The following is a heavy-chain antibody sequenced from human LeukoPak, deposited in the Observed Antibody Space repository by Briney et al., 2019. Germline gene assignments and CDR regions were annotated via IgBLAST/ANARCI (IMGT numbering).Heavy chain of an antibody. CDR2: IYYSGST. Sequence: PSETLSLTCTVSGASISGYYWSWIRRPPGQGLEWIGYIYYSGSTNYNPSLKSRVTISVDTSKNQFSLKLSSVTAADTAVYYCARHDQGQQLVPFDYWGQGTLLTVSS. J-gene: IGHJ4*02. CDR1: GASISGYY. CDR3: ARHDQGQQLVPFDY. V-gene: IGHV4-59*08. D-gene: IGHD6-13*01.